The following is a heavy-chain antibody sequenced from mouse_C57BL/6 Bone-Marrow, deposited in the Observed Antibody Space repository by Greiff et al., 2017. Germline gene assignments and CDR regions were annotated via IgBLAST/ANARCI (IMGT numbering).Heavy chain of an antibody. CDR1: GLSLTSYG. Sequence: QVQLQQSGPGLVQPSQSLSITCTVSGLSLTSYGVHWVRQSPGKGLEWLGVIWSGGSTDYNAAFISRLSISKDNSKSQVFFKMNSLQADDTAIYYCARPPSRDYAMDYWGQGTSVTVSS. CDR2: IWSGGST. CDR3: ARPPSRDYAMDY. V-gene: IGHV2-2*01. J-gene: IGHJ4*01.